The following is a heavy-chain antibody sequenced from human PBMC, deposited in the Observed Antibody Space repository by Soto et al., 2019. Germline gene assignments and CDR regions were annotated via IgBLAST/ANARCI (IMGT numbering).Heavy chain of an antibody. D-gene: IGHD6-6*01. J-gene: IGHJ5*02. CDR2: ISGSGGTT. CDR3: AKGVAVGFHFGSSTDRGCDP. Sequence: EVQLLESGGGLVQPGGSLRLSCAASGFTFSNYAMSWVRQAPGKGLEWVSIISGSGGTTYHADSVKDRFTISRDNSKNTLFLQMNSLRAEDTAVYYCAKGVAVGFHFGSSTDRGCDPWGQGTLVTVSS. V-gene: IGHV3-23*01. CDR1: GFTFSNYA.